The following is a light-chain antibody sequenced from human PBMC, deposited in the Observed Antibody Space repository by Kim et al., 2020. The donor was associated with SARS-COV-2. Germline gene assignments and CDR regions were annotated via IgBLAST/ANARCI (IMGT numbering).Light chain of an antibody. J-gene: IGKJ1*01. CDR1: QSVHIW. Sequence: DIQMTQSPAFLSASVGDTVTITCRASQSVHIWLAWYQQIPGKAPKLLIHQASNLQSGFPSRFSGRGSGSEFTLTINSLQSGDFATYYCQQYHTHSTFGQGTKVDIK. CDR3: QQYHTHST. V-gene: IGKV1-5*03. CDR2: QAS.